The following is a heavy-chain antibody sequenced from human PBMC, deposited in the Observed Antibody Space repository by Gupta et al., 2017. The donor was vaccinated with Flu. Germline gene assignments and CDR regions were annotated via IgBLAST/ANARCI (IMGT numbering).Heavy chain of an antibody. D-gene: IGHD3-3*01. CDR3: ARYFSSFAMDV. Sequence: YGVDSVKGRFTISRDNANNSLYLHMTSLRAEDAAVYYCARYFSSFAMDVWGQGTTVTVSS. V-gene: IGHV3-7*01. J-gene: IGHJ6*02.